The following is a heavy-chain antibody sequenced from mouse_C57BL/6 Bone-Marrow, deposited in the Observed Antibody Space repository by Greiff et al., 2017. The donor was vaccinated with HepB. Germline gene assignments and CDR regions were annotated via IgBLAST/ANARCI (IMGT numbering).Heavy chain of an antibody. V-gene: IGHV1-64*01. Sequence: QLQQSGAELVKPGASVKLSCKASGYTFTSYWMHWVKQRPGQGLEWIGMIHPNSGSTNYNEKFKSKATLTVDKSSSTAYMQLSSLTSEDSAVYYCARWVYWYFDVWGTGTTVTVSS. CDR1: GYTFTSYW. CDR2: IHPNSGST. J-gene: IGHJ1*03. CDR3: ARWVYWYFDV.